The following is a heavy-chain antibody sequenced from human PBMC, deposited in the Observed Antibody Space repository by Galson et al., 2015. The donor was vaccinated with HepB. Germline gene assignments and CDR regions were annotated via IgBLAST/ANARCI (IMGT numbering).Heavy chain of an antibody. CDR3: ARDSIFGVVVPFDS. V-gene: IGHV3-48*01. J-gene: IGHJ4*02. CDR2: IGYSGSPM. CDR1: GFTFRSHN. D-gene: IGHD3-3*01. Sequence: SLRHSCAASGFTFRSHNMHWVRQTQRKGLEWVAFIGYSGSPMYYADSVRGRFTISRDNAENSLYLQMNSLRAEDTAVYYCARDSIFGVVVPFDSWGQGILVTVSS.